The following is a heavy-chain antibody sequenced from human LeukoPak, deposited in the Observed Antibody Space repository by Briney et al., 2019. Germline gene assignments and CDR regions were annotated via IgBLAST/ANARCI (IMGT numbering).Heavy chain of an antibody. J-gene: IGHJ4*02. V-gene: IGHV4-59*02. CDR1: GGSVSSYY. CDR2: IKYSGST. CDR3: ARHGRIAAAGKTVYFDY. Sequence: PSETLSLICTVSGGSVSSYYWSWIRQPPGKGLEWIGYIKYSGSTNYNPSLQSRVTMSVDTSMNQFSLKLRSVTAADTAAYYCARHGRIAAAGKTVYFDYWGQGTLVTVSS. D-gene: IGHD6-13*01.